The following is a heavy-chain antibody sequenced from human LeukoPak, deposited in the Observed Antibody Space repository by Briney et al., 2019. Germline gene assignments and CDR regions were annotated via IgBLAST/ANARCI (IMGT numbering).Heavy chain of an antibody. Sequence: PGGSLRLSCAASGFTFSSYGMHWVRQAPGKGLEWVAVISYDGSNKYYADSVKGRFIISRDNSKNTLYLQMNSLRAEDTAVYYCAKDSEPGGYYYDSSGYTSDYWGQGTLVTVSS. CDR2: ISYDGSNK. V-gene: IGHV3-30*18. D-gene: IGHD3-22*01. CDR3: AKDSEPGGYYYDSSGYTSDY. J-gene: IGHJ4*02. CDR1: GFTFSSYG.